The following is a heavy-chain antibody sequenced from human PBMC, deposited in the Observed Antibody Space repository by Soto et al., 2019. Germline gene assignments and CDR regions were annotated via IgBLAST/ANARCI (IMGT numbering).Heavy chain of an antibody. CDR3: AKDRLSGNSVWDPFDV. CDR2: IHGDSSGT. Sequence: HPWGALRVSCAASVFICRNYAMSWVRQAPGKGLEWVSGIHGDSSGTFYTDSVKGRFTMSRDNSNLYLQMNSLRADDTATYYCAKDRLSGNSVWDPFDVWGQGTVVTVSS. D-gene: IGHD1-26*01. J-gene: IGHJ3*01. V-gene: IGHV3-23*01. CDR1: VFICRNYA.